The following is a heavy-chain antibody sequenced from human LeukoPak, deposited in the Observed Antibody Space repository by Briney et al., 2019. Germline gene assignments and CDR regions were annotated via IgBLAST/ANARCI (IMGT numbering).Heavy chain of an antibody. V-gene: IGHV3-21*06. Sequence: GGSLRLSCAASGFSFSKSSMLWFRQAPGKGLEWVSSISIGSSPYTYYTDSLKGRFTISRDNAKNSVCLQMNSLRPEDTAMYYWASYTLWYGDSGGEGTLVTVSS. CDR2: ISIGSSPYT. CDR1: GFSFSKSS. J-gene: IGHJ4*02. CDR3: ASYTLWYGDS. D-gene: IGHD3-10*01.